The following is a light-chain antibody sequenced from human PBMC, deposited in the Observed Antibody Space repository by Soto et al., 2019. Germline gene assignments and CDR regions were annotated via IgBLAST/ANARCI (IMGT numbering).Light chain of an antibody. Sequence: DIVMTQSPDSLAVSLGERATINCKSSQSVLYSSNNKNYLAWYQQKPGQPPKLLIYWASTRESGVPDRFSGSGSGTDFTLTSSSLQAEDGAVYYCQQYYSTFTFGPGTKVDIK. J-gene: IGKJ3*01. V-gene: IGKV4-1*01. CDR1: QSVLYSSNNKNY. CDR3: QQYYSTFT. CDR2: WAS.